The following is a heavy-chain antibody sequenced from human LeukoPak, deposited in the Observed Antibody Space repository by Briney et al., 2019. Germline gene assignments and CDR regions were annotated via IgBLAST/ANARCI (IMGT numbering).Heavy chain of an antibody. D-gene: IGHD2-8*01. J-gene: IGHJ4*02. CDR1: GFTFSSYA. V-gene: IGHV3-23*01. CDR2: ISGSSGST. Sequence: GGTLRLSCAASGFTFSSYAMSWVRQAPGKGLEWVSAISGSSGSTYYADSVKGRFTISRDNSKNTLYLQMNSLRAEDTAVYYCAQYCTNGVCWGWDLSYYFDYWGQGTLVTVSS. CDR3: AQYCTNGVCWGWDLSYYFDY.